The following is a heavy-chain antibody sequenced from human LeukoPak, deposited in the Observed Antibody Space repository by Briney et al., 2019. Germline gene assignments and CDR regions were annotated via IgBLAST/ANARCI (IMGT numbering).Heavy chain of an antibody. V-gene: IGHV3-53*01. Sequence: GGSLRLSCAASGFTVSSNYMSWVRQAPGKGLEWVSVIYSGGSTYYADSVKGRFTISRDNSKNTLSLQMNSLRADDTAVYYCARGMVTRTPYYYMDVWGKGTTVTVSS. J-gene: IGHJ6*03. CDR2: IYSGGST. CDR1: GFTVSSNY. CDR3: ARGMVTRTPYYYMDV. D-gene: IGHD5-18*01.